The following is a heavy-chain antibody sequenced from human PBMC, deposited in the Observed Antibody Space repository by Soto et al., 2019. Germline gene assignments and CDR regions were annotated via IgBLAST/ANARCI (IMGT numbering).Heavy chain of an antibody. Sequence: QTGGSLRLSCTASGFTFGDYAMSWFRQAPGKGLEWVGFIRSKAYGGTTEYAASVKGRFTISRDDSKSIAYLQMNSLKTEDTAVYYCTRDVRFLEWFRYYYYGMDVWGQGTTVTVSS. V-gene: IGHV3-49*03. CDR2: IRSKAYGGTT. CDR1: GFTFGDYA. J-gene: IGHJ6*02. D-gene: IGHD3-3*01. CDR3: TRDVRFLEWFRYYYYGMDV.